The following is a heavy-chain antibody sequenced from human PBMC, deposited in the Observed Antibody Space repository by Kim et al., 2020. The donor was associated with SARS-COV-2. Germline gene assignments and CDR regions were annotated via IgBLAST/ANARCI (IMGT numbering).Heavy chain of an antibody. J-gene: IGHJ5*02. V-gene: IGHV6-1*01. D-gene: IGHD3-10*01. CDR3: ARGRTVRGFDP. CDR2: N. Sequence: NDYAVSVKSRITINPDTSKNQFYLQLNSVTPEDTAVYYCARGRTVRGFDPWGQGTLVTVSS.